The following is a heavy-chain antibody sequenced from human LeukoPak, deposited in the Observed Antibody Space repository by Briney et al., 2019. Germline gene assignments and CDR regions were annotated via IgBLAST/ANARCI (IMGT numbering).Heavy chain of an antibody. D-gene: IGHD3-16*01. CDR3: TKDDPLNRS. CDR1: GFTFSNAW. Sequence: GGSLRLSCAASGFTFSNAWMSWVRQAPGKGLEWVGRIKGKTDSGTTDYAAPVKGRFTISRDDSKNTLYLQMNSLKTEDTAVYYCTKDDPLNRSWGQGTLVTVSS. J-gene: IGHJ4*02. CDR2: IKGKTDSGTT. V-gene: IGHV3-15*01.